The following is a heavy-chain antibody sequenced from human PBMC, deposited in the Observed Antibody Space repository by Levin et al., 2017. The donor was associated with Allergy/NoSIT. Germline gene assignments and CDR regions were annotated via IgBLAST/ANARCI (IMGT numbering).Heavy chain of an antibody. J-gene: IGHJ5*02. CDR3: ARTRSIGGTDL. CDR2: IYYLGGT. V-gene: IGHV4-30-4*01. Sequence: ASETLSLTCSVSGGSINSGDYHWSWIRQSPGKGLEWIGSIYYLGGTLYSPSLKSRLTMSLDTSKNQFSLQLRSVTAADTAFYYCARTRSIGGTDLWGQGTLVSVSS. CDR1: GGSINSGDYH. D-gene: IGHD1-1*01.